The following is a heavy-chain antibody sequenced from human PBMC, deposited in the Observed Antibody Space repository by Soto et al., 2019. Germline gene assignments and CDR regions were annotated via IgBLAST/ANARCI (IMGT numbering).Heavy chain of an antibody. CDR3: ARTLAAHADNWFDP. D-gene: IGHD6-6*01. J-gene: IGHJ5*02. Sequence: SVTVSCQACRGTFRSYAISRVRQAPGQGLEWMGGMIPIFGTANYAQKFQGRVTITADESTSTAYMELSSLRSEDTAVYYCARTLAAHADNWFDPWGQGTLVTVSS. CDR2: MIPIFGTA. V-gene: IGHV1-69*13. CDR1: RGTFRSYA.